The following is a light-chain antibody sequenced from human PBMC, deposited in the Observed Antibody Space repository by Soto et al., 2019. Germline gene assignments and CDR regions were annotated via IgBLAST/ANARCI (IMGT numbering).Light chain of an antibody. J-gene: IGLJ1*01. V-gene: IGLV2-14*01. Sequence: QSALTQPASVSGSPGQSITISCTGTSSDVGAYTSVSWYQQHPGKAPKLMIYEVSNRPSGVSNRFSGSKSGNTASLTISGLQAEDEADYYCSSYTSGSTLYVFGPGTKVTVL. CDR1: SSDVGAYTS. CDR2: EVS. CDR3: SSYTSGSTLYV.